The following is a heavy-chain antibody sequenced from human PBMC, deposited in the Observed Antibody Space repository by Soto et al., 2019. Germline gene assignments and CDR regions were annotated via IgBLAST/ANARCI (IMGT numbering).Heavy chain of an antibody. V-gene: IGHV3-9*01. J-gene: IGHJ6*02. CDR2: ISWNSGSI. Sequence: EVQLVESGGGLVQPGRSLRLSCAASGFTFDDYAMHWVRQAPGKGLEWVSSISWNSGSIGYADSVKGRFTISRDNAKNTLYLQMNSLRAEDTALYYCAKDMAGGTNYGMDVWGQGTTVTVSS. CDR1: GFTFDDYA. CDR3: AKDMAGGTNYGMDV. D-gene: IGHD2-15*01.